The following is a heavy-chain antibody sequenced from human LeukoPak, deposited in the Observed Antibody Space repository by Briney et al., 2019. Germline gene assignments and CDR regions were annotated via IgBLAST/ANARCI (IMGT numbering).Heavy chain of an antibody. V-gene: IGHV3-20*04. Sequence: GGSLRLSCTASGFAFDEHGMSWVRQVPGKGLEWVSGINWSGGSTGYADPLRGRFTISRDNAKNSLYLQMDSLRAEDTALYSCARAPITSPFYFDYWGQGTLVTVSS. CDR2: INWSGGST. D-gene: IGHD2-2*01. J-gene: IGHJ4*02. CDR1: GFAFDEHG. CDR3: ARAPITSPFYFDY.